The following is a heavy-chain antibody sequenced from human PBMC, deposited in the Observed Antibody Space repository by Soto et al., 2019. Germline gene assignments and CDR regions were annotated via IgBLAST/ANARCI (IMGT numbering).Heavy chain of an antibody. D-gene: IGHD3-16*01. CDR1: GYSFTTYY. V-gene: IGHV1-46*01. J-gene: IGHJ6*02. CDR3: AYMIITPIHYYYTVDV. Sequence: GASAKLSCKASGYSFTTYYMHWLRQARGQGLEWMGMINPSGGSAVYAQKFQGRVTMTRDTFINTAYMELSGMTSDDTAVYYCAYMIITPIHYYYTVDVWGQGTTVTVSS. CDR2: INPSGGSA.